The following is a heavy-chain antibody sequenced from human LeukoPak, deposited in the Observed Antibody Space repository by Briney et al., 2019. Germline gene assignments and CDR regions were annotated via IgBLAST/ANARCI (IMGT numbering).Heavy chain of an antibody. V-gene: IGHV3-23*01. CDR2: ISVSGGKT. Sequence: GGFLRLSCAASGLIFNDYAMSWLRQVPGKGMGFVSVISVSGGKTYYADSVKGRLTISRDSSKTTIALQINSLRVEDCAVHYCAKGTRTPLFRGDRARFDSWGEGSLVTVSS. CDR1: GLIFNDYA. J-gene: IGHJ4*02. D-gene: IGHD3-10*01. CDR3: AKGTRTPLFRGDRARFDS.